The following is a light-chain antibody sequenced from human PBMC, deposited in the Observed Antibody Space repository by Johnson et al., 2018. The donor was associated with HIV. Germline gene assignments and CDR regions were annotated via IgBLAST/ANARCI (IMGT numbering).Light chain of an antibody. V-gene: IGLV1-51*02. CDR2: ENN. CDR1: SSNIGNNY. J-gene: IGLJ1*01. Sequence: QSVLTQPPSVSAAPGQKVTISCSGSSSNIGNNYVSWYQQLPRGAPKLLIYENNKRPSGIPDRFSGSKSGTSATLGITGLQTGDEADYYCGTWDSSLSAEVFGTGTKVTVL. CDR3: GTWDSSLSAEV.